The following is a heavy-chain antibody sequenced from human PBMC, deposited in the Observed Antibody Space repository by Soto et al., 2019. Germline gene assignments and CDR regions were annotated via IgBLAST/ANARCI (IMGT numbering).Heavy chain of an antibody. CDR2: IRRKANSYTT. J-gene: IGHJ6*02. CDR1: GLIFSDYH. Sequence: EVQLVESGGGLVQPGGSLRLSCAASGLIFSDYHMDWVRQAPGKGLEWVGRIRRKANSYTTEYAASVKGRFTISRDDSKNSLYLQMNSLKGDDPAVYYCAMLGGWSGGSSGMDVWGQGTTVTVSS. V-gene: IGHV3-72*01. CDR3: AMLGGWSGGSSGMDV. D-gene: IGHD6-19*01.